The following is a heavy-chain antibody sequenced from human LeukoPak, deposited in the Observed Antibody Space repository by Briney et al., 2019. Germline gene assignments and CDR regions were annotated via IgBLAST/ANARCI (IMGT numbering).Heavy chain of an antibody. CDR2: IIPIFGTA. D-gene: IGHD3-22*01. V-gene: IGHV1-69*06. Sequence: ASVKVSCKASGYTFTGYYMHWVRQAPGQGLEWMGGIIPIFGTANYAQKFQGRVTITADKSTSTAYMELSSLRSEDTAVYYCARVPDSSGLLYYYYYMDVWGKGTTVTVSS. CDR1: GYTFTGYY. CDR3: ARVPDSSGLLYYYYYMDV. J-gene: IGHJ6*03.